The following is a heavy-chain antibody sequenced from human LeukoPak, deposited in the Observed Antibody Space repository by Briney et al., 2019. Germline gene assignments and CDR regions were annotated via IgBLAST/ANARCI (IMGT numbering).Heavy chain of an antibody. J-gene: IGHJ4*02. CDR1: GFTFSSYA. Sequence: GGSLRLSCAASGFTFSSYAMSWVRQAPGKGLEWVSAISGSGGSTYYADSVKGRFTISRDNSKNTLYLQMNTLRAEDTAVYYCAKAKGDLWTHDDYWGQGTLVTVSS. D-gene: IGHD3/OR15-3a*01. CDR2: ISGSGGST. CDR3: AKAKGDLWTHDDY. V-gene: IGHV3-23*01.